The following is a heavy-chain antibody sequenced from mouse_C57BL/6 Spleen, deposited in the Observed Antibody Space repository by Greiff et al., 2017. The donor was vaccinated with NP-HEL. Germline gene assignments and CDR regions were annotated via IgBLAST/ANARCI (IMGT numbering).Heavy chain of an antibody. Sequence: QVQLKQSGAELARPGASVKLSCKASGYTFTSYGISWVKQRTGQGLEWIGEIYPRSGNTYYNEKFKGKATLTADKSSSTAYMELRSLTSEDSAVYFCARSGTVAWFAYWGQGTLVTVSA. CDR2: IYPRSGNT. CDR3: ARSGTVAWFAY. D-gene: IGHD3-1*01. J-gene: IGHJ3*01. CDR1: GYTFTSYG. V-gene: IGHV1-81*01.